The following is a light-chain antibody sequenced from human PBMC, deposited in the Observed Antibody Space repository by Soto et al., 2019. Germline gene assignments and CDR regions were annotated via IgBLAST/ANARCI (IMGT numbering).Light chain of an antibody. CDR1: SSDVGAYKY. Sequence: QSALTQPRSVSGAPGQSVTISCTGTSSDVGAYKYVSWYQHYPGEATKVMIYDVTQRPSGVPDRFSGTKSGNPASLTISGLQAEDEADYYCSSYTSSSTLYVFGTGTKVTVL. J-gene: IGLJ1*01. CDR3: SSYTSSSTLYV. CDR2: DVT. V-gene: IGLV2-11*01.